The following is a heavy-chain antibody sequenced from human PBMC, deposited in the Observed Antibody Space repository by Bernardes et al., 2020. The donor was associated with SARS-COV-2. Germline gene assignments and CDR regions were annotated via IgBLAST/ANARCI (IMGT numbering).Heavy chain of an antibody. CDR2: IYPGDSDT. Sequence: GESLTISCKGSDYTFTNYLIAWVRQMPGNGLEWRGIIYPGDSDTKYSPSFQARVTISADKSVNTAYLQWSSLKASDTAIYYCERRRYGDFGVDVWGQGTTVTV. D-gene: IGHD4-17*01. CDR3: ERRRYGDFGVDV. CDR1: DYTFTNYL. J-gene: IGHJ6*02. V-gene: IGHV5-51*01.